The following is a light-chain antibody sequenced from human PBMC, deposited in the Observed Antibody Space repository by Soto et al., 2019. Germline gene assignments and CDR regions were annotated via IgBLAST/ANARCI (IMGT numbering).Light chain of an antibody. V-gene: IGKV3-20*01. CDR3: QQYGSSPVT. Sequence: EIVLTQSPGTLSLSPGERATLSCRASQSVSSSYLAWYQQKPGQAPRLLIYGASSRATGIPDRFSGSGSGTDFTLTIRRLEPEDFAVYYFQQYGSSPVTFGPGTKVDIK. CDR2: GAS. J-gene: IGKJ3*01. CDR1: QSVSSSY.